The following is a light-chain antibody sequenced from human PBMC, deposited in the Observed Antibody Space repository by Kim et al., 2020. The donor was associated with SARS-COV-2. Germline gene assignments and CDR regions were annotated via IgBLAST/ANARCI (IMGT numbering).Light chain of an antibody. V-gene: IGLV3-1*01. CDR2: RDN. Sequence: VSPGPTASITCSGDKLGDKYASWYQQKPGQSPVVVIFRDNRRPSGIPERFSGSNSGNTATLTISGTEAMDEADYYCQAWDSSIYVFGTGTKVTVL. J-gene: IGLJ1*01. CDR3: QAWDSSIYV. CDR1: KLGDKY.